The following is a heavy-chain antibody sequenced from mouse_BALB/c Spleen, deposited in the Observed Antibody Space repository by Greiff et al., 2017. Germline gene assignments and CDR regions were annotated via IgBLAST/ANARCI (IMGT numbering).Heavy chain of an antibody. D-gene: IGHD1-1*01. Sequence: VKLQESGAELMKPGASVKISCKATGYTFSSYWIEWVKQRPGHGLEWIGVILPGSGSTNYTEKFKGKATFTEDTSSNTAYMQLSSLTYEDSAFYCCARNYGSSPAWFADWGQGTMVTVSA. V-gene: IGHV1-9*01. CDR2: ILPGSGST. J-gene: IGHJ3*01. CDR1: GYTFSSYW. CDR3: ARNYGSSPAWFAD.